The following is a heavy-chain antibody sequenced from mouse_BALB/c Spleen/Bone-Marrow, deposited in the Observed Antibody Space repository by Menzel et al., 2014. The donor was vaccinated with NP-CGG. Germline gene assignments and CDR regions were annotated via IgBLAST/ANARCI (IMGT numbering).Heavy chain of an antibody. Sequence: VKLMESGAELVRPGVSVKLSCKASGYTFTSYWMHWIKQRPEQGLEGIGEINPSNGGTNYNEKFKSKATLTVDKSSSTAYMQLSSLTSEDSAVYYCARSGDGYYVDYFDYWGQGTTLTVSS. CDR3: ARSGDGYYVDYFDY. CDR2: INPSNGGT. D-gene: IGHD2-3*01. J-gene: IGHJ2*01. V-gene: IGHV1S81*02. CDR1: GYTFTSYW.